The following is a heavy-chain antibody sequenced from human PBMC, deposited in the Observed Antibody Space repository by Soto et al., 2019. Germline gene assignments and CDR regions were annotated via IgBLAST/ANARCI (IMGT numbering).Heavy chain of an antibody. CDR1: GGSISPYY. V-gene: IGHV4-4*07. CDR2: IYASGST. CDR3: ARGGMVIIPTATAFDY. Sequence: SETLSLTCSVSGGSISPYYWSWIRQPAGKGLEWIGRIYASGSTNYNPSLKSRVTMSVATSRNQFSLKLTSVTAADTATYYCARGGMVIIPTATAFDYWGQGTLVTVSS. D-gene: IGHD1-1*01. J-gene: IGHJ4*02.